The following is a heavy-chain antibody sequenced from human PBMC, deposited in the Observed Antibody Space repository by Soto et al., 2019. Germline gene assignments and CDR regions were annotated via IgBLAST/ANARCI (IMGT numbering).Heavy chain of an antibody. CDR1: GFTFSSYA. J-gene: IGHJ6*02. Sequence: PGGSLRLSCAASGFTFSSYAMSWVRQAPGKGLEWVSAISSSSSYIYYADSVKGRFTISRDNAKNSLYLQMNSLRAEDTAVYYCARDQPLVKTRPMDVWGQGTTVTVSS. CDR3: ARDQPLVKTRPMDV. CDR2: ISSSSSYI. V-gene: IGHV3-21*01. D-gene: IGHD3-9*01.